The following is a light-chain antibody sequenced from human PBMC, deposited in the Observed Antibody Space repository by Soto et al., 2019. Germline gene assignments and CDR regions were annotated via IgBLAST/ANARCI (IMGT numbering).Light chain of an antibody. V-gene: IGKV3-11*01. CDR2: DAS. CDR3: QQSSNWPPVT. Sequence: EIVLTQSPATLSLSPGERATLSCRASQSVSSYLAWYQQKPGQAPRLLIYDASNRATGIPARFSGSGSGTDFTLTISSLEPEELGIYYCQQSSNWPPVTFGGGTKVEIK. J-gene: IGKJ4*01. CDR1: QSVSSY.